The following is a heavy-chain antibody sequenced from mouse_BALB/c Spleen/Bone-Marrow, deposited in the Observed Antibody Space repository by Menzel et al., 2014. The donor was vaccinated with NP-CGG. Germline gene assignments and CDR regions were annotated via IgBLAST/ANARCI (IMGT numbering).Heavy chain of an antibody. V-gene: IGHV5-6-3*01. Sequence: EAKLVESGGGLVQPGGSLKLSCAASGFTFSSYGMSRVRQTPDKRLEMIATINNNGGDTYYPDSVKGRFTISRDNARNTLYLQMSSLKSEDTAMYYCARGYDYSSWFAYWGQGTLVTVSP. J-gene: IGHJ3*01. D-gene: IGHD2-4*01. CDR2: INNNGGDT. CDR1: GFTFSSYG. CDR3: ARGYDYSSWFAY.